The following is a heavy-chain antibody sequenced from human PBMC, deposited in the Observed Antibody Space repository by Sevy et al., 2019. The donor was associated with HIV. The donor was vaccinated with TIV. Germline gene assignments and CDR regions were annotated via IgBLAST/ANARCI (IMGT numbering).Heavy chain of an antibody. CDR3: ARDRFGCMDV. Sequence: SETLSLTCTVSGGSISSGGDYWSWIRQHPGKGLEWIGYIYYSGTTYYNPSLKSRVTISVDTSKTQFALKLSSVTAADTAVYYWARDRFGCMDVWGQGTTVTVSS. CDR2: IYYSGTT. D-gene: IGHD3-16*01. V-gene: IGHV4-31*03. J-gene: IGHJ6*02. CDR1: GGSISSGGDY.